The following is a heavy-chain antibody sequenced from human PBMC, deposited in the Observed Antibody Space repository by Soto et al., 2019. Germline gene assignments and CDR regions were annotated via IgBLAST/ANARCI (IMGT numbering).Heavy chain of an antibody. CDR1: GGSISSYY. V-gene: IGHV4-4*07. CDR3: ARIPLGYCSGGSCEHLEV. Sequence: SETLSLTCTVSGGSISSYYWSWIRQPAGKGLEWIGRIYTSGSTNYNPSLKSRVTMSVDTSKNQFSLKLSSVTAADTAVYYCARIPLGYCSGGSCEHLEVWGQGTLVTVSS. CDR2: IYTSGST. D-gene: IGHD2-15*01. J-gene: IGHJ4*02.